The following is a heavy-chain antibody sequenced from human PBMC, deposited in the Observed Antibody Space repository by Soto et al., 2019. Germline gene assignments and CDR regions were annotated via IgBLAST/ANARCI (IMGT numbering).Heavy chain of an antibody. CDR3: ARARSPDDAFDI. V-gene: IGHV3-72*01. CDR1: GFTFSDHY. CDR2: TRNKANSYTT. J-gene: IGHJ3*02. Sequence: GSLRLSCSASGFTFSDHYMDWVRQAPGKGLEWVGRTRNKANSYTTEYAASVKGRFTISRDDSKNSLYLQMNSLKTEDTAVYYCARARSPDDAFDIWGQGTMVTVSS.